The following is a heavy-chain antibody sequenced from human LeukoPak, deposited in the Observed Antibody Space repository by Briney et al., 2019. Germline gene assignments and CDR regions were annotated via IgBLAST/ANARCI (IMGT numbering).Heavy chain of an antibody. J-gene: IGHJ4*02. Sequence: ASVKLSCKASGYTFTGYYMHWVRQAPGQGLEWMGWINPNSGGTNYAQKFQGRVTMTRDTSISTAYMELSRLRSDDTAVYYCAREGNLGNYFDSWGQGTLVTVSS. CDR3: AREGNLGNYFDS. CDR2: INPNSGGT. V-gene: IGHV1-2*02. D-gene: IGHD4-23*01. CDR1: GYTFTGYY.